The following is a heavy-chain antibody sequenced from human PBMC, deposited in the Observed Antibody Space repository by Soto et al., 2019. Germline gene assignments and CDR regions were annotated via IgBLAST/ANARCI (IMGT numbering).Heavy chain of an antibody. Sequence: SETLSLTCAVYGGSFSGYYWSWIRQPPGKGLEWIGEINHSGSTNYNPSLKSRVTISVDTSKNQFSLKLSSVTAADTAVYYCARVRTLYYDFWSGYPAGVFASWGQGTLVPVSS. CDR3: ARVRTLYYDFWSGYPAGVFAS. CDR1: GGSFSGYY. D-gene: IGHD3-3*01. CDR2: INHSGST. J-gene: IGHJ4*02. V-gene: IGHV4-34*01.